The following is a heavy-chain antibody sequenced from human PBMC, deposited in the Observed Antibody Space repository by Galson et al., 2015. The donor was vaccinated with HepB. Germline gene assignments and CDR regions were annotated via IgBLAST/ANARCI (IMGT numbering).Heavy chain of an antibody. CDR2: IWFDGSNK. D-gene: IGHD3-16*01. Sequence: SLRLSCAASGFTFSGYGMHWVRQAPGKGLEWVALIWFDGSNKYYADSVKGRFTISRDNSKNTLSLQMNSLRAEDTAIYYCVRFTGGDVYGHFDYWGQGTQVTVSS. J-gene: IGHJ4*02. CDR3: VRFTGGDVYGHFDY. CDR1: GFTFSGYG. V-gene: IGHV3-33*01.